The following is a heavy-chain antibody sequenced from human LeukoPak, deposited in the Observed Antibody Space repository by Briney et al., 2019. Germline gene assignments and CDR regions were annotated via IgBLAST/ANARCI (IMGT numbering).Heavy chain of an antibody. CDR2: INHSGST. CDR1: GGSFSGYY. Sequence: SETLSLTCAVYGGSFSGYYWSWIRQPPGKGLEWIGEINHSGSTNYNPSLRSRVTISVDTSKNQFSLKLSSVTAADTAVYYCARGPRSVRPVRFDYWGQGTLVTVSS. J-gene: IGHJ4*02. D-gene: IGHD3-22*01. CDR3: ARGPRSVRPVRFDY. V-gene: IGHV4-34*01.